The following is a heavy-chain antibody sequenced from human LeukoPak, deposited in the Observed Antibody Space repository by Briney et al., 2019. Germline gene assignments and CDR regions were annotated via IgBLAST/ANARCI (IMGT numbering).Heavy chain of an antibody. V-gene: IGHV3-23*01. Sequence: GGSLRLSCAASGFTFRTSAMSWVRQAPGKGLEWVSAIGTSGSPTYYSDSVKGRFTISRDISKNTLHLQMNSLRAEDTAVYYCAKGYVSWGFFDCWGQGTLVTVSS. CDR2: IGTSGSPT. J-gene: IGHJ4*02. CDR3: AKGYVSWGFFDC. D-gene: IGHD3-16*01. CDR1: GFTFRTSA.